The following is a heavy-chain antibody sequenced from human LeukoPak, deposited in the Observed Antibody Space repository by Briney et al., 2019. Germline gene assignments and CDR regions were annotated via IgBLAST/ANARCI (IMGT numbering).Heavy chain of an antibody. CDR3: ARGPNSNWSGLDF. CDR1: VFSFSGHW. CDR2: ISPTGSTT. Sequence: QPGGSLRLSCTASVFSFSGHWMHWARQLPGKGLVWVSRISPTGSTTSYADSVKGRFTVSRDNAKNTLYLQVNNLRAEDTAVYYCARGPNSNWSGLDFWGQGTLLTVSS. D-gene: IGHD6-6*01. V-gene: IGHV3-74*01. J-gene: IGHJ4*02.